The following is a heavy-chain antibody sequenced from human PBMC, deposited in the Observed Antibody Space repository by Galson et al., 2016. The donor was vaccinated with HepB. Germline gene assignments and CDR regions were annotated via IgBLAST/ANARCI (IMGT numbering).Heavy chain of an antibody. CDR3: ARDDYSGGRGSPDY. CDR2: INRYGATT. D-gene: IGHD4/OR15-4a*01. CDR1: GFFFSGRA. J-gene: IGHJ4*02. Sequence: PRLSCAASGFFFSGRAMSWVRQAPGKGLERVSGINRYGATTGYAASVKGRFTISRDNSDNTLYLQMNSLTTEDTAVYYCARDDYSGGRGSPDYWGQGTLVTVSS. V-gene: IGHV3-23*01.